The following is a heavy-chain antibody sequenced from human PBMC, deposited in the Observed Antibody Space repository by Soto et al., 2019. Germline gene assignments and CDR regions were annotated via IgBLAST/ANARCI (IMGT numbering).Heavy chain of an antibody. CDR2: NFWNDDK. D-gene: IGHD3-22*01. Sequence: SGPTLVNPTQTLTLTCTFSGFSLSTSGVGVGWIRQPPGKALEWLAFNFWNDDKRYSPSLKSRLTITKDTSKNQVVLTMTNMDPVDTATYFCAHSLYDSTGYYYFNYWGQGTLVTVSS. CDR1: GFSLSTSGVG. J-gene: IGHJ4*02. CDR3: AHSLYDSTGYYYFNY. V-gene: IGHV2-5*01.